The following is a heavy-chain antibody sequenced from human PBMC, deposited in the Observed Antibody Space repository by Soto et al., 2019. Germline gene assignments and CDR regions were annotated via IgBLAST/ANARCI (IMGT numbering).Heavy chain of an antibody. J-gene: IGHJ6*02. CDR3: ARDGTYFYDSSGYYQHYYYYGMDV. V-gene: IGHV3-30-3*01. CDR1: GFTFSSYA. Sequence: GGSLRLSCAASGFTFSSYAMHWVRQAPGKGLEWVAVISYDGSNKYYADSVKGRFTISRDNSKNTPYLQMNSLRAEDTAVYYCARDGTYFYDSSGYYQHYYYYGMDVWGQGTTVTVSS. CDR2: ISYDGSNK. D-gene: IGHD3-22*01.